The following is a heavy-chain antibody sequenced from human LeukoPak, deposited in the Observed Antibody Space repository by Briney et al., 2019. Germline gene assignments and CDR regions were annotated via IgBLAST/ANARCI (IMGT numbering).Heavy chain of an antibody. CDR2: IGTAGDT. CDR1: GFTFTSYD. V-gene: IGHV3-13*04. D-gene: IGHD1-1*01. CDR3: VRGSNNYDTTGFDH. Sequence: GGSLRLSCTASGFTFTSYDMHWVRQPTGKGLEWVSAIGTAGDTYYPVSVRGRFTISRENDKKSLYLQMNSLRAGDTAVYYCVRGSNNYDTTGFDHWGQGTLVTVSS. J-gene: IGHJ4*02.